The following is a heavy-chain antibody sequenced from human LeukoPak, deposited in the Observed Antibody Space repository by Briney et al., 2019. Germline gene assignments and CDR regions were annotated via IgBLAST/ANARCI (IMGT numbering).Heavy chain of an antibody. J-gene: IGHJ4*02. CDR1: GLNFGSYA. Sequence: GGSLRLSCAASGLNFGSYAMSWVRQIPGKGLEWVSSISGSGGSTYYADSVKGRFTISRDNSKNTLYLQMNSLRAEDTAVYYCAKRYDFWSGYLGYWGQGTLVTVSS. D-gene: IGHD3-3*01. CDR2: ISGSGGST. CDR3: AKRYDFWSGYLGY. V-gene: IGHV3-23*01.